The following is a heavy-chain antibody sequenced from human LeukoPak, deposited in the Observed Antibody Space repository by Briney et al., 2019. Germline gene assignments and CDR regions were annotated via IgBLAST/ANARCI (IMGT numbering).Heavy chain of an antibody. D-gene: IGHD3-10*01. CDR2: INHRGST. CDR1: GGSFSGYY. V-gene: IGHV4-34*01. J-gene: IGHJ5*02. CDR3: ARAGGLSSYNWFDP. Sequence: SETLSLTCAVYGGSFSGYYWSWIRQPPGKGLEWIGEINHRGSTNYNPSLKSRVTISVDTSKNQFSLKLSSVTAADTAVYYCARAGGLSSYNWFDPWGQGTLVTVSS.